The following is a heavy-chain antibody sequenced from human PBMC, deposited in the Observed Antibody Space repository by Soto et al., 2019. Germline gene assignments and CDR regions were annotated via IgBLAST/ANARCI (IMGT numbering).Heavy chain of an antibody. CDR1: GDSISSNC. J-gene: IGHJ4*02. V-gene: IGHV4-59*01. Sequence: PSETLSVTCTVSGDSISSNCWSWIRQPPGKGLEWIGYISNSGYTNYNPSLKSRVTISVDTSKNQFSLKLSSVTAADTAVYYCARKNHYYGYWGQGTLVTVSS. CDR3: ARKNHYYGY. CDR2: ISNSGYT.